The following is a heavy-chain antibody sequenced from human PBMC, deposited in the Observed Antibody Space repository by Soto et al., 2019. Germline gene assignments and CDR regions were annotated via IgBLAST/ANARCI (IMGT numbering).Heavy chain of an antibody. J-gene: IGHJ4*02. V-gene: IGHV5-51*01. Sequence: TGESLKISCKASGYIIKNYWIGWVRQMPGQGLEWMGIIFPDDSDTRYSPSFQGHVTTSVDKSISTAYVQWSSLKASDSAIYYCFRGGVTSRTFDYWGQGTLVTVSS. D-gene: IGHD3-16*01. CDR1: GYIIKNYW. CDR3: FRGGVTSRTFDY. CDR2: IFPDDSDT.